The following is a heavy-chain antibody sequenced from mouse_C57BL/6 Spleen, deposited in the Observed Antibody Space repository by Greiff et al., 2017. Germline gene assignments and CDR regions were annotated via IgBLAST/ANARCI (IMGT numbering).Heavy chain of an antibody. CDR1: GYTFTDYY. D-gene: IGHD4-1*01. J-gene: IGHJ1*03. CDR2: IYPGSGNT. V-gene: IGHV1-76*01. Sequence: LQESGAELVRPGASVKLSCKASGYTFTDYYINWVKQRPGQGLEWIARIYPGSGNTYYNEKFKGKATLTAEKSSSTAYMQLSSLTSEDSAVYFCARSGTSAYFDVWGTGTTVTVSS. CDR3: ARSGTSAYFDV.